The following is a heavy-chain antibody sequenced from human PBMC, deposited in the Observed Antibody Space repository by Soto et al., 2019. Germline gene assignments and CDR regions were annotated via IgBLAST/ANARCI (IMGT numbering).Heavy chain of an antibody. J-gene: IGHJ4*02. CDR3: ARSVGGSNVNFDY. V-gene: IGHV1-8*01. Sequence: GASVKVSSKASGYTLTSYDINWVRQATGQGPEWMGWMNPDSGNTGYVQKFQGRVTMTRNTAISTAYMELSSLRSEDTAVYYCARSVGGSNVNFDYWGQGTLVTVSS. CDR1: GYTLTSYD. D-gene: IGHD3-10*01. CDR2: MNPDSGNT.